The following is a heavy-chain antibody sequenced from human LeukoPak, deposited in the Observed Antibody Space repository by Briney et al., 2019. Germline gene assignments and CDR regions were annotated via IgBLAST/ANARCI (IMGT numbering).Heavy chain of an antibody. Sequence: SVKVSCKASGGTFSSYAISWVRQAPGQGLEWMGGIIPIFGTANYAQKFQGRVTITTDESTSTAYMELSSLRSEDTAVYYCARDRPPRIAARLHYYFYMDVWGKGTTVTVSS. CDR3: ARDRPPRIAARLHYYFYMDV. CDR1: GGTFSSYA. J-gene: IGHJ6*03. D-gene: IGHD6-6*01. CDR2: IIPIFGTA. V-gene: IGHV1-69*05.